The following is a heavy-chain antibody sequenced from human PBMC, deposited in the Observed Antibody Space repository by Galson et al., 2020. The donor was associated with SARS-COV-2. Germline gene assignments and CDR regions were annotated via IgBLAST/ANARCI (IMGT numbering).Heavy chain of an antibody. CDR2: IGGSGETL. D-gene: IGHD3-10*01. V-gene: IGHV3-48*03. CDR1: GFPFSSYE. CDR3: VGWGGLARIDY. J-gene: IGHJ4*02. Sequence: TGGTLSLSCAASGFPFSSYEMNWVRQAPGKGPEWISYIGGSGETLYYADSVKGRFTISRDNAKNSLYLQMNSLRADDTAFYYCVGWGGLARIDYWGQGTLVTVSS.